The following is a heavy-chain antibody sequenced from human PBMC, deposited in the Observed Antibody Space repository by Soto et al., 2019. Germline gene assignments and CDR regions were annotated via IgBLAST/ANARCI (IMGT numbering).Heavy chain of an antibody. J-gene: IGHJ4*02. CDR1: GGSISSYY. V-gene: IGHV4-59*01. D-gene: IGHD3-16*01. CDR2: IYYSGST. CDR3: ARDRGGFDY. Sequence: SETLSLTCTVSGGSISSYYWSWIRQPPGKGLEWIGYIYYSGSTNYNPSLKSRVTISVDTSKNQFSLKLSSVTAADTAVYYRARDRGGFDYWGQGTLVTVSS.